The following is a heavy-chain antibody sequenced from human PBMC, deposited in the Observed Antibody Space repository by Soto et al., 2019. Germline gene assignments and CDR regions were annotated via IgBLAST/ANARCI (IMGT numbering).Heavy chain of an antibody. J-gene: IGHJ1*01. CDR2: ISGNGATT. CDR3: AKGSFYSDSSGYYHGKGRH. Sequence: LRLSCAATGFTFRNFAMSWVRQAPGKGLEWVSSISGNGATTYYADSVKGRFTVSRDNSKNMVYLQMNSLRAEDTAVYYCAKGSFYSDSSGYYHGKGRHWGQGTLVTVSS. D-gene: IGHD3-22*01. CDR1: GFTFRNFA. V-gene: IGHV3-23*01.